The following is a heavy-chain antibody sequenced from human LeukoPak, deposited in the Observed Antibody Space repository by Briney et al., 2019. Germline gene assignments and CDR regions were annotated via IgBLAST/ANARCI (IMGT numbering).Heavy chain of an antibody. CDR1: GFTFSSYA. J-gene: IGHJ4*02. CDR2: ISYDGSNK. D-gene: IGHD3-3*01. CDR3: ASDGPTCDFWSGYPDY. V-gene: IGHV3-30-3*01. Sequence: GRSLRLSCAASGFTFSSYAMHWVRPAPGKGLEWVAVISYDGSNKYYADSVKGRFTISRDNSKNPLYLQMNSLRAEDTAVYYCASDGPTCDFWSGYPDYWGQGALATVSS.